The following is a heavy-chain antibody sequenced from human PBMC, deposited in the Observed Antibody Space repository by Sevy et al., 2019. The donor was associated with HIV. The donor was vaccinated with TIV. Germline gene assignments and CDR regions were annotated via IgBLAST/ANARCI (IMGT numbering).Heavy chain of an antibody. CDR3: AGGRFDSTGSFDAFDI. CDR2: IYGSAGVT. Sequence: GGSLRLSCAASGITFSGYAMNWVRHAPGKGLDWVSTIYGSAGVTYYADSVKGRFTISRDNSKNTLFLQMNNLRAEDMAVYYCAGGRFDSTGSFDAFDIWGRGTLVTVSS. D-gene: IGHD3-22*01. J-gene: IGHJ3*02. V-gene: IGHV3-23*01. CDR1: GITFSGYA.